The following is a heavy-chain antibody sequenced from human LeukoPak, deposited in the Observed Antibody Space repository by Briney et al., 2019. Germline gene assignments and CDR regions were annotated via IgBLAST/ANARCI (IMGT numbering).Heavy chain of an antibody. CDR3: ARGGGSSWYIDSSYYYYGMDV. CDR2: IYHSGST. J-gene: IGHJ6*02. Sequence: SETLSLTCAVSGGSISSSNWWSWVRQPPGKGLEWIGEIYHSGSTNYNPPLKSRVTISVDKSKNQFSLKLSSVTAADTAVYYCARGGGSSWYIDSSYYYYGMDVWGQGTTVTVSS. V-gene: IGHV4-4*02. CDR1: GGSISSSNW. D-gene: IGHD6-13*01.